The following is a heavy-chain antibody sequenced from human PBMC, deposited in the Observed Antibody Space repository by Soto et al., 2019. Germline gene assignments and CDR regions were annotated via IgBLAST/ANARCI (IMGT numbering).Heavy chain of an antibody. CDR2: MNPNSGNT. V-gene: IGHV1-8*01. CDR1: GYTFTSYD. J-gene: IGHJ6*02. D-gene: IGHD3-22*01. Sequence: QVQLVQSGAEVKKPGTSVKVSCKASGYTFTSYDINWVRQATGQGLEWMGWMNPNSGNTGYAQKFQGRVTMTRNTSISTAYMELSSLRSEDTAVYYCARGRTYYYDSSMDVWGQGTTVTVSS. CDR3: ARGRTYYYDSSMDV.